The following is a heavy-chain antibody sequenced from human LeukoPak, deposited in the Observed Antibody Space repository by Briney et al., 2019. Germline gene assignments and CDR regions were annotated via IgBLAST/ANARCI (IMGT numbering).Heavy chain of an antibody. Sequence: PGGSLRLSCAASGFTFSSYWMHWVRQAPGKGLVWVSRINSDGSSTSYADSVKGRFTISRDNAKNTPYLQMNSLRAEDTAVYYCARFGGGDWLYNYGMDVWGQGTTVTVSS. V-gene: IGHV3-74*01. CDR3: ARFGGGDWLYNYGMDV. D-gene: IGHD2-21*02. J-gene: IGHJ6*02. CDR2: INSDGSST. CDR1: GFTFSSYW.